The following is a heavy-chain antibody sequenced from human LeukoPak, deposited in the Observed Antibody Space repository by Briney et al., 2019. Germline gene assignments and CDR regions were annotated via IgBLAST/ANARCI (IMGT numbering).Heavy chain of an antibody. J-gene: IGHJ4*02. D-gene: IGHD2-21*01. Sequence: GASVKVSXKASGYTFTGYYLHWMRQAPGQGLEWMGWVNPNSGGTNYAQKFQGRVTMTRDTSISTAYMELSRLRSDDTAVYYCARGGGSCGGDCFDYWGQGTLVTVSS. V-gene: IGHV1-2*02. CDR3: ARGGGSCGGDCFDY. CDR2: VNPNSGGT. CDR1: GYTFTGYY.